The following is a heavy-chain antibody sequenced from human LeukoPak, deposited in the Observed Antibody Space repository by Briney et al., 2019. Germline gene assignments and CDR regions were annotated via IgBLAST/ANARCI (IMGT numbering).Heavy chain of an antibody. CDR2: ITVSGLTT. CDR1: GFTFSSYA. Sequence: GESLRLSCAASGFTFSSYAMTWVRQAPGEGLEWVSSITVSGLTTYYADSVKGRFTISRDNSKSTLFLQMNSLRAEDTAVYYCAKGLRTLDQWGQGTLVTVSS. J-gene: IGHJ4*02. CDR3: AKGLRTLDQ. V-gene: IGHV3-23*01.